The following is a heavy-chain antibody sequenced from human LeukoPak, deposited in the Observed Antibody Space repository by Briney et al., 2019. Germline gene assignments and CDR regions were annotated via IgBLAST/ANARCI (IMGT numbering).Heavy chain of an antibody. Sequence: GASVKVSCKASGYTFTSHGISWVRQAPGQGHEWMGWISAFNANTNYAQKLQGRVTMTTDTSTSTAYMELRSLRSDDTAVYYCARDSGDSPGGYYFDYWGRGTLVTVSS. CDR2: ISAFNANT. CDR3: ARDSGDSPGGYYFDY. D-gene: IGHD3-10*01. J-gene: IGHJ4*02. V-gene: IGHV1-18*01. CDR1: GYTFTSHG.